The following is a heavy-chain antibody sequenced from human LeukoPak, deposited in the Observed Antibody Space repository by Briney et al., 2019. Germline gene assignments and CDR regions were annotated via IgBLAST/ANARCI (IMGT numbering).Heavy chain of an antibody. CDR1: GYSFTNYW. Sequence: GESLKISCKGSGYSFTNYWIGWVRQVPGKGLEWMGIMYPGDSDTRYSPSFQGQVTISADKSIDTAYLEWSSLKASDTAMYFCARQAFYFDSSGYPDVFDIWGQGTMVTVSS. J-gene: IGHJ3*02. CDR3: ARQAFYFDSSGYPDVFDI. CDR2: MYPGDSDT. D-gene: IGHD3-22*01. V-gene: IGHV5-51*01.